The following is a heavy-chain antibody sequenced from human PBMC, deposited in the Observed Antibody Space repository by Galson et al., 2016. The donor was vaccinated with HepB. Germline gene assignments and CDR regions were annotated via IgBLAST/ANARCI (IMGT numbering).Heavy chain of an antibody. D-gene: IGHD6-19*01. CDR3: ARFRSIAVAGLADY. J-gene: IGHJ4*02. CDR2: IRSSGTYT. CDR1: GFTFSDYY. V-gene: IGHV3-11*06. Sequence: SLRLSCAASGFTFSDYYMSWIRQAPGKGLEWVSYIRSSGTYTNYADSVKGRFTISRDNAKNSLFLQMNSLRAEGTAVYYCARFRSIAVAGLADYWGQGTLVTVSS.